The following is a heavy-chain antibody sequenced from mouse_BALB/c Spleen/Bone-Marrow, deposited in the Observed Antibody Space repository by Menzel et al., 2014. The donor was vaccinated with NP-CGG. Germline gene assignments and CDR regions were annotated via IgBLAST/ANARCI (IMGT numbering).Heavy chain of an antibody. CDR2: INPYNDDT. Sequence: EVKLQESGPDLVKPGASVKMSCKASGYTFTNYIMHWVKQTPGQGLEWIGYINPYNDDTKYNEKFKNKATLTSDKSSSTAYMELSSLTSDDSAIYYCAPNYYGKGYFDYWGQGTTLTVSS. J-gene: IGHJ2*01. CDR1: GYTFTNYI. D-gene: IGHD1-1*01. CDR3: APNYYGKGYFDY. V-gene: IGHV1-14*01.